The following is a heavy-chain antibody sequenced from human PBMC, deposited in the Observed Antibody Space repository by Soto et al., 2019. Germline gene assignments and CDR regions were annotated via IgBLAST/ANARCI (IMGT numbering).Heavy chain of an antibody. CDR3: AKRRQSCGGDSYSLLFFDL. V-gene: IGHV1-69*01. D-gene: IGHD2-21*02. CDR1: GGTLNNYA. CDR2: IIPIFGTT. Sequence: QVQLVQSGAEVEKPGSSVNVSCKASGGTLNNYAISWVRQAPGQGLEWMGGIIPIFGTTNYAQKFKGRVTITADESTITAYMELRSLTSDDTAISYCAKRRQSCGGDSYSLLFFDLWARVTLVSVTS. J-gene: IGHJ2*01.